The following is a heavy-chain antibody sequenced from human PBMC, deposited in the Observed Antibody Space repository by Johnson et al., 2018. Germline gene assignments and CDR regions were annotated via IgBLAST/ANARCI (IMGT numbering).Heavy chain of an antibody. CDR1: GGSISSYY. J-gene: IGHJ3*02. Sequence: QVQLQESGPGLVKPSETLSLTCTVSGGSISSYYWSWIRQPPGKGLEWIGYIYYSGSPNYNPSLKSRVTISVDTSKNQFSLKLSSVTASDTAVYYCVRGRPPTTRRVAFDIWGQGTMVTVSS. CDR2: IYYSGSP. D-gene: IGHD4-17*01. CDR3: VRGRPPTTRRVAFDI. V-gene: IGHV4-59*01.